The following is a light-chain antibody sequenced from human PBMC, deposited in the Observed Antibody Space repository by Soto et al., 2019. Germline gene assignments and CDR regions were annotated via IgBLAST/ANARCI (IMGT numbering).Light chain of an antibody. Sequence: DIVMTQSPDSLAVSLGERATINCKSSQTVLHGSNYLAWYQQKPRQPPKLLIYWASTRESGVPDRFSGSGSGTDFTLTISSLQAEDVAVYDCQQYYTTPVTFGQGTKVEIK. J-gene: IGKJ1*01. V-gene: IGKV4-1*01. CDR3: QQYYTTPVT. CDR2: WAS. CDR1: QTVLHGSNY.